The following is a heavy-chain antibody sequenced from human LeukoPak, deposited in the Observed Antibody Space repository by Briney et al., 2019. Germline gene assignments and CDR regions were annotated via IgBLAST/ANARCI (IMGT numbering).Heavy chain of an antibody. Sequence: GASVKVSCKASGYTFTSYDINWVRQATGQGLEWMGWISAYNGNTNYAQKLQGRVTMTTDTSTSTAYMELRSLRSDGTAVYYCARGGYCSSTSCYAYFDYWGQGTLVTVSS. D-gene: IGHD2-2*03. CDR1: GYTFTSYD. J-gene: IGHJ4*02. V-gene: IGHV1-18*01. CDR3: ARGGYCSSTSCYAYFDY. CDR2: ISAYNGNT.